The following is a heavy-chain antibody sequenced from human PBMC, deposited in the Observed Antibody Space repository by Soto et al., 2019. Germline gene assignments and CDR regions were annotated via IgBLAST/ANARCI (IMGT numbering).Heavy chain of an antibody. CDR1: GGTFSSYA. CDR3: ARAWRIAAAPKYYGMDV. V-gene: IGHV1-69*01. D-gene: IGHD6-13*01. Sequence: QVQLVQSGAEVKKPGSSVKVSCKASGGTFSSYAISWVRQAPGQGLEWMGGIIPIFGTANYAQKFQGRVTITADESTSTAYMELSSLRSEDTAVYYCARAWRIAAAPKYYGMDVWGQGITVTVSS. CDR2: IIPIFGTA. J-gene: IGHJ6*02.